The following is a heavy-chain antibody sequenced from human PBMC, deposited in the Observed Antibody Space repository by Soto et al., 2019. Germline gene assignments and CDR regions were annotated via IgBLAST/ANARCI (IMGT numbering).Heavy chain of an antibody. V-gene: IGHV5-51*01. Sequence: GASLKISCKGSGYRFSSYWIGWVRQMPGKGLEWMGIIYPGDSDTRYSPSFQGQVTISADKSISTAYLQWSSLKASDTAMYYCARRIDGFTPHFDYWGQGTLVTVSS. J-gene: IGHJ4*02. CDR1: GYRFSSYW. CDR3: ARRIDGFTPHFDY. CDR2: IYPGDSDT. D-gene: IGHD2-15*01.